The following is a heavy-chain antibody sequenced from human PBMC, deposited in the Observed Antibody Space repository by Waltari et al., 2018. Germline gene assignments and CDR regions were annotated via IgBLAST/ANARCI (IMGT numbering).Heavy chain of an antibody. CDR3: ARDLTTVTNLDY. CDR2: ISYDVRKK. Sequence: QVQLVESGGGVVQPGRSLRLSCAASGFTFSSYAMHWVRQAPGKGLEVVASISYDVRKKSYADSVKDRFTISRDNSKYTLYLQMNSLRAEDTAVYYCARDLTTVTNLDYWGQGTLVTVSS. D-gene: IGHD4-17*01. V-gene: IGHV3-30*04. J-gene: IGHJ4*02. CDR1: GFTFSSYA.